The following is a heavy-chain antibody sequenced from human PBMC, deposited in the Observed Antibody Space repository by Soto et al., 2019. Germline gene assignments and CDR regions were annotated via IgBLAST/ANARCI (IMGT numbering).Heavy chain of an antibody. CDR1: GYTLTVYY. CDR3: ARDLAKGGGSAGFDY. D-gene: IGHD1-26*01. J-gene: IGHJ4*02. Sequence: ATVKVSCKAYGYTLTVYYMQWVRHAPGQGLEWMGWINPKSGGTMYPQKFQGRVTMTWDTSISTAYMALTRLRSDDTAVYYCARDLAKGGGSAGFDYWGQGTLVTVSS. CDR2: INPKSGGT. V-gene: IGHV1-2*02.